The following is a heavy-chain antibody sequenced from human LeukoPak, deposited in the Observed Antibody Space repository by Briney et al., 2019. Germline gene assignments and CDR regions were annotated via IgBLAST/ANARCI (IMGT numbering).Heavy chain of an antibody. D-gene: IGHD6-13*01. CDR2: FNAIGGST. Sequence: GGSLRLSCAASGFNFSTYAMSWVRQAPGKGLEWVSAFNAIGGSTYYADPVRGRFTISRDNSKNTLYLQMNSLRAEDTAVYYCAKEAAAAGYWGQGTLVTVSS. V-gene: IGHV3-23*01. CDR1: GFNFSTYA. CDR3: AKEAAAAGY. J-gene: IGHJ4*02.